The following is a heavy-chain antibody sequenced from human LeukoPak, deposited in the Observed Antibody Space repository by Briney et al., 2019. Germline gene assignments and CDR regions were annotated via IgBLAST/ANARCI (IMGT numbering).Heavy chain of an antibody. CDR1: GYTFTGYY. CDR2: INPHSGGT. CDR3: ARGAGGYSYGFDF. Sequence: GASVKVSCKASGYTFTGYYMHWVRQAPGQGLEWMGWINPHSGGTNYAQKFQGGVTMTRDTSISTAYMELSRLRSDDTAVYYCARGAGGYSYGFDFWGQGTLVAVSS. V-gene: IGHV1-2*02. J-gene: IGHJ4*02. D-gene: IGHD5-18*01.